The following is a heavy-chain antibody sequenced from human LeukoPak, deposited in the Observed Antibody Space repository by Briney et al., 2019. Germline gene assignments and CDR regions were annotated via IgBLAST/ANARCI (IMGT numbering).Heavy chain of an antibody. Sequence: TSETLSLTCTVSAASISSYYGSWVRQPPGKGMEWVGYIYYIGSTNYNPSLKRQVTISVDTSKNQFTLKLSSVTAADTAVYYWARASFYYDIDVWGKGTTVTISS. CDR3: ARASFYYDIDV. CDR2: IYYIGST. J-gene: IGHJ6*03. V-gene: IGHV4-59*01. CDR1: AASISSYY.